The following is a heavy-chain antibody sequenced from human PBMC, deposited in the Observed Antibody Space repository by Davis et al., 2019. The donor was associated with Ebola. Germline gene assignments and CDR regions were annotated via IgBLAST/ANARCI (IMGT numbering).Heavy chain of an antibody. J-gene: IGHJ4*02. CDR2: ISAYNGNT. CDR3: ARDSFITPFDY. Sequence: ASVKVSCKASGYTFTSYAMHWVRQAPGQGLEWMGWISAYNGNTNYAQKLQGRVTMTTDTSTSTAYMELRSLRSDDTAVYYCARDSFITPFDYWGQGTLVTVSS. V-gene: IGHV1-18*01. D-gene: IGHD3-22*01. CDR1: GYTFTSYA.